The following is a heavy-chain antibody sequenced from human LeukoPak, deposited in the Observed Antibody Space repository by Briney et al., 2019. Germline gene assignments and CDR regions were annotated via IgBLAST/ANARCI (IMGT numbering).Heavy chain of an antibody. CDR2: INPSGGST. D-gene: IGHD3-10*01. CDR3: ARPGVWFGEFYFDY. Sequence: GASVKVSCKASGYTFTSYYLYWVRQAPGQGLEWMGIINPSGGSTNYAQKFQGRVTMTRDTSISTAYMELSRLRSDDTAVYYCARPGVWFGEFYFDYWGQGTLVTVSS. J-gene: IGHJ4*02. CDR1: GYTFTSYY. V-gene: IGHV1-46*01.